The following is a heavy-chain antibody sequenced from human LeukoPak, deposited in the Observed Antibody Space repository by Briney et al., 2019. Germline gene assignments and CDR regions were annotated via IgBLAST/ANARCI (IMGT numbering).Heavy chain of an antibody. J-gene: IGHJ4*02. Sequence: PGGSLRLSCAASGSAFGDYDMNWVRQAPGKGLEWVAGINWDGGAAGYVESVKGRFTISRDNAKRFLYLQMDSLRVEDTAFYYCARDLSSSWYSLGYWGQGTQVIVSS. D-gene: IGHD6-13*01. CDR2: INWDGGAA. CDR3: ARDLSSSWYSLGY. V-gene: IGHV3-20*04. CDR1: GSAFGDYD.